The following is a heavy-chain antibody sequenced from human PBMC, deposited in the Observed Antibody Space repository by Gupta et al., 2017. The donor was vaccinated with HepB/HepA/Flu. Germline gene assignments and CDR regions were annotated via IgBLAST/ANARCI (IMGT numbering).Heavy chain of an antibody. CDR3: FTSRD. V-gene: IGHV3-7*01. J-gene: IGHJ1*01. CDR1: GLNFGQFW. CDR2: INREGNEK. Sequence: EVQVAESGGGLFQPGGPLRLSCVVSGLNFGQFWMNWVRQAPGKGLEWVANINREGNEKHYVDSVKGRFTITRDNAKQSVYLQMNSLRVEDTAVYYCFTSRDWGQGSLVTVSS. D-gene: IGHD2/OR15-2a*01.